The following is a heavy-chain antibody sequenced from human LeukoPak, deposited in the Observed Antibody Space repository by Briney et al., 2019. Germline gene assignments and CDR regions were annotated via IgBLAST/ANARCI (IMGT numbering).Heavy chain of an antibody. Sequence: ASEKVSCKASGGTFSSYAISWVRQAPGQGLEWMGRIIPIFGTANYAQKFQGRVTITTDESTSTAYMELSSLRSEDAAVYYCARDKAPRAPDAFDIWGQGTMVTVSS. CDR2: IIPIFGTA. CDR1: GGTFSSYA. CDR3: ARDKAPRAPDAFDI. J-gene: IGHJ3*02. V-gene: IGHV1-69*05.